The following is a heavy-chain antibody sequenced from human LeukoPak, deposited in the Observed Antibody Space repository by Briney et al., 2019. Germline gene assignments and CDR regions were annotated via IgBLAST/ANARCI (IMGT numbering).Heavy chain of an antibody. CDR2: ISWNSGSI. CDR1: GFTFDDYA. V-gene: IGHV3-9*01. Sequence: GGSLRLSCAASGFTFDDYAMHWVRQAPGKGLEWVSGISWNSGSIGYADSVRGRFTISRDNAKNSLYLQMNSLRAEDTALYYCAKDTSSSWTEGFDIWGQGTMVTVSS. D-gene: IGHD6-13*01. J-gene: IGHJ3*02. CDR3: AKDTSSSWTEGFDI.